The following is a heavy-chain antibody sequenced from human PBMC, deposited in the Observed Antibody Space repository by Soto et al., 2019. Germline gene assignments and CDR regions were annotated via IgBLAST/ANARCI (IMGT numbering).Heavy chain of an antibody. CDR3: ARLKYRGGDCYFGYFDY. CDR2: IKQDGSEK. CDR1: GFTFSSYW. J-gene: IGHJ4*02. Sequence: EVQLVESGGGLVQPGGSLRLSCAASGFTFSSYWMSWARQAPGKGLEWVANIKQDGSEKYYVDSVKGRFTISRDNAKNSLYLQMNSLRAEDTAVYYCARLKYRGGDCYFGYFDYWGQGTLVTVSS. V-gene: IGHV3-7*01. D-gene: IGHD2-21*01.